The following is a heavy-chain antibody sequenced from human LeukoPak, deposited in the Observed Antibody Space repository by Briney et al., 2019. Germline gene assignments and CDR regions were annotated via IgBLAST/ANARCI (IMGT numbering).Heavy chain of an antibody. CDR2: ISNDGGDT. Sequence: GGSLRLSCTASGFILNNFGLMWVRQAPGKGLEWISAISNDGGDTTYADFVKGRFTISRDNSKNTLFLQMNSLRAEDTALYYCAKGSSGYFADLWGQGTLVTVSS. V-gene: IGHV3-23*01. J-gene: IGHJ5*02. CDR3: AKGSSGYFADL. D-gene: IGHD3-22*01. CDR1: GFILNNFG.